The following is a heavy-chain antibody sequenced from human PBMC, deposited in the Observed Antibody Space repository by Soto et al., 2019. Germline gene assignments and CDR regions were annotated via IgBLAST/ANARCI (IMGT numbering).Heavy chain of an antibody. Sequence: QVQLQESGPGLVKPSETLSLTCSLSVGSMTTYYWNWIRQPPGKGLEWIGYIYYTGSTNYSPSLKSRVSISLDTPKNQFSLNLSSVTAADTAVYYCARGFFDYGDFYYLDYWGLGTLVTVSS. CDR2: IYYTGST. D-gene: IGHD4-17*01. J-gene: IGHJ4*02. V-gene: IGHV4-59*08. CDR3: ARGFFDYGDFYYLDY. CDR1: VGSMTTYY.